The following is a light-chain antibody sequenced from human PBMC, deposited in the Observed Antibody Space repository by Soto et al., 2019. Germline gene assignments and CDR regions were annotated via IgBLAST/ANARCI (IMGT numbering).Light chain of an antibody. CDR3: ASYATSTTPQ. Sequence: QSALTQPASVSGSPGQSITISCTGTRSDVGGYDYVSWYQQHPGKAPKLIIYDVDNRPSGVSNRFSGSKSGNTASLTVSGLQAEDEADYYCASYATSTTPQFGGGTQLTVL. CDR2: DVD. V-gene: IGLV2-14*01. CDR1: RSDVGGYDY. J-gene: IGLJ2*01.